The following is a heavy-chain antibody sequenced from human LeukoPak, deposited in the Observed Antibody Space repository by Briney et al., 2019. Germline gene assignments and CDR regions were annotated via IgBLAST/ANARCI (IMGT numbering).Heavy chain of an antibody. J-gene: IGHJ4*02. CDR3: ARDMVRGVRTAGY. Sequence: GASVKVSCKASGYTFTGYYMHWVRQAPGQGLEWMGWINPNSGGTNYAQKFQGRVTMTRDTSISTTYMELSRLRSDDTAVYYCARDMVRGVRTAGYWGQGTLVTVSS. D-gene: IGHD3-10*01. V-gene: IGHV1-2*02. CDR1: GYTFTGYY. CDR2: INPNSGGT.